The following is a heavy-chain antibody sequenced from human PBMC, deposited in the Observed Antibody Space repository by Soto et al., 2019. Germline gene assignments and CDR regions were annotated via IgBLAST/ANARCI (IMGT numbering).Heavy chain of an antibody. D-gene: IGHD3-9*01. J-gene: IGHJ6*02. CDR1: GFTFSSYA. CDR2: ISGSGGST. Sequence: GGSLRLSCAASGFTFSSYAMSWVRQAPGKGLEWVSAISGSGGSTYYADSVKGRFTISRDNSKNTLYLQMNSLRAEDTAVYYCAEDETITISYYYGMDVWGQGTTVTVSS. V-gene: IGHV3-23*01. CDR3: AEDETITISYYYGMDV.